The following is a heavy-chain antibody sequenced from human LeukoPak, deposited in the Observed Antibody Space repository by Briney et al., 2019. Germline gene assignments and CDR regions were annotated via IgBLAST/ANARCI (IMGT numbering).Heavy chain of an antibody. CDR1: GGSISSSSYY. J-gene: IGHJ6*03. CDR3: ARLTKNDSGTYRFGKKKRGYMDV. CDR2: IYYSGST. Sequence: SETLSLTCTVSGGSISSSSYYWGWIRQPPGKGLEWIGSIYYSGSTYYNPSLKSRVTISVDTSKNQFSLKLSSVTAADTAVYYCARLTKNDSGTYRFGKKKRGYMDVWGKGTTVTISS. V-gene: IGHV4-39*07. D-gene: IGHD3-10*01.